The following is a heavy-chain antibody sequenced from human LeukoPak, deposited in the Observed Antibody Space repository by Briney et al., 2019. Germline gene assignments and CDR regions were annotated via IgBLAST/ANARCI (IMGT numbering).Heavy chain of an antibody. D-gene: IGHD3-9*01. Sequence: GGSLRLSCAASGFTFSSYSLNWVRQAPGKGLEWISYISGSGSNIDYADSVKGRFTISRDNGKNSLFLQMNSLRAEDTAVYYCARTAFDWSQVGGNWFDPWGQGTLVTVSS. CDR2: ISGSGSNI. CDR1: GFTFSSYS. V-gene: IGHV3-48*03. CDR3: ARTAFDWSQVGGNWFDP. J-gene: IGHJ5*02.